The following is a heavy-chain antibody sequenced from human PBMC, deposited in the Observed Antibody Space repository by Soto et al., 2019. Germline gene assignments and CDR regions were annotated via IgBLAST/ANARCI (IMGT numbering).Heavy chain of an antibody. V-gene: IGHV3-30-3*01. CDR3: ARERVDYSNYFESTRWFDP. CDR1: GFAFSNYA. D-gene: IGHD4-4*01. Sequence: GGSLRLSCAASGFAFSNYAMHWFRQAPGKGLEWVAVISYDGSNKYYADSVKGRFTISRDNSKNTLYLQMNSLRAEDTAVYYCARERVDYSNYFESTRWFDPWGQGTLVTVSS. J-gene: IGHJ5*02. CDR2: ISYDGSNK.